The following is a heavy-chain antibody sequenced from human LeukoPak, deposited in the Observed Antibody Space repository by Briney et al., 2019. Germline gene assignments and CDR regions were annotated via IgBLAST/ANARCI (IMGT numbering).Heavy chain of an antibody. CDR1: GFTFSDYY. D-gene: IGHD4-17*01. CDR2: ISSSGSTI. Sequence: GGSLRLSRAASGFTFSDYYMSWIRQAPGKGLEWVSYISSSGSTIYYADSVKGRFTISRDNAKNSLYLQMNSLRAEDTAVYYCARDLHDYGEYYFDYWGQGTLVTVSS. CDR3: ARDLHDYGEYYFDY. J-gene: IGHJ4*02. V-gene: IGHV3-11*04.